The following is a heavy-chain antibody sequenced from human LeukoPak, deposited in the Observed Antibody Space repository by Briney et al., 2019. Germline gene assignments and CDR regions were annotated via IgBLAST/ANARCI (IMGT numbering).Heavy chain of an antibody. CDR1: GGTFSSYA. CDR2: IIPIFGTA. J-gene: IGHJ4*02. CDR3: ARDGSGGSCYEY. Sequence: ASVKVSCKASGGTFSSYAISWVRQAPGQGLEWMGGIIPIFGTANYAQKFQGSVTITADESTSTAYMELSIPRSEDTAVFYSARDGSGGSCYEYWGQGTLVTVSS. D-gene: IGHD2-15*01. V-gene: IGHV1-69*13.